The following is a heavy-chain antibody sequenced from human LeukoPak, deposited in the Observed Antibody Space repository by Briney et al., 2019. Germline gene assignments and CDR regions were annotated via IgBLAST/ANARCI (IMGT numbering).Heavy chain of an antibody. Sequence: GGSLRLSCATSGLTFRTTWMHWVRQAPGKGLMWVSRMNGEGTTIDYADSVKGRFTVSRDYAKNTLFLQMNNLRTEDTALYFCATARNFRFEYWGQGSLVTVSS. V-gene: IGHV3-74*01. CDR1: GLTFRTTW. CDR3: ATARNFRFEY. J-gene: IGHJ4*02. D-gene: IGHD1-7*01. CDR2: MNGEGTTI.